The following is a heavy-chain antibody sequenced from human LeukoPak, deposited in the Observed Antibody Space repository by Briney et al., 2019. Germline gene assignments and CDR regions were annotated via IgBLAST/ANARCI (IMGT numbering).Heavy chain of an antibody. CDR3: ARTRGAYYFDF. CDR2: IYYSGST. V-gene: IGHV4-59*01. J-gene: IGHJ4*02. CDR1: GGSIVHYY. Sequence: SETLSLTCAVSGGSIVHYYWSWIRQPPGKGLEWIGYIYYSGSTYYNPSLKSRVTISVDTSKNQFSLKLSSVTAADTAVYYCARTRGAYYFDFWGQGTLVTVS. D-gene: IGHD3-16*01.